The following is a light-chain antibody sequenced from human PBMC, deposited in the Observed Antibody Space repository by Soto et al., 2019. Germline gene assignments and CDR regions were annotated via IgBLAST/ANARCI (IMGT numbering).Light chain of an antibody. CDR2: GAS. J-gene: IGKJ1*01. Sequence: EIVMTQSPATLSVYPGERATLSCRASQSFSTYLACYQQKPGQAPRLLIYGASTRATGIPARFSGSGSGTEFTPTISSLQSEDFAVYYCQQYGSSSWTFGQGTKVDIK. CDR3: QQYGSSSWT. CDR1: QSFSTY. V-gene: IGKV3-15*01.